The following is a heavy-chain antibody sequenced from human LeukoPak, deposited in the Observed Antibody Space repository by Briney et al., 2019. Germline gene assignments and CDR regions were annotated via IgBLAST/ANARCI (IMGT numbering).Heavy chain of an antibody. V-gene: IGHV3-7*01. Sequence: PGGSLRLSCVASGFTFGNYWMSWVRQAPGKGLEFVANIKRDGSYKNYVDSVKGRFTISRDNAENSVHLQMHSLRAEDTAIYYCAREPGSSSFDYSGQGALVIVSS. CDR2: IKRDGSYK. D-gene: IGHD6-13*01. J-gene: IGHJ4*01. CDR3: AREPGSSSFDY. CDR1: GFTFGNYW.